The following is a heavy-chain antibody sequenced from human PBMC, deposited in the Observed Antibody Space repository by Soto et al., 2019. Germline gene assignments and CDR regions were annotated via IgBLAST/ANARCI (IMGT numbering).Heavy chain of an antibody. CDR3: AKESVVVITDY. CDR2: ISYDGSNK. D-gene: IGHD3-22*01. Sequence: QVQLVESGGGVVQPGRSLRLSCAASGFTFSSYGMHWVRQAPGKGLEWVAVISYDGSNKYYADSAKGRFTISRDNSKNTLYLQMNSLRAEDTALYYCAKESVVVITDYWGQGTLVTVSS. J-gene: IGHJ4*02. CDR1: GFTFSSYG. V-gene: IGHV3-30*18.